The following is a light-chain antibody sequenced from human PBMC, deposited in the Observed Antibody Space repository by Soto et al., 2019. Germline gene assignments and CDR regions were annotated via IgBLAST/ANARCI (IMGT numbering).Light chain of an antibody. CDR2: RAS. CDR1: QSISSN. J-gene: IGKJ1*01. Sequence: EIVMTQSPATLSVSPGERATLSCRASQSISSNLAWYQQKPGQAPRVLIYRASTRATGIPPRFSGSGSGTEFTLTISNPQSEDFAVYYCQQSNNWPPWTFGQGTKVEIK. CDR3: QQSNNWPPWT. V-gene: IGKV3-15*01.